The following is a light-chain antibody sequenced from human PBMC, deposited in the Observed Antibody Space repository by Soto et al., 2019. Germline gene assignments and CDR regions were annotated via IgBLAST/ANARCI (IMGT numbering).Light chain of an antibody. CDR3: QQYNNWPT. CDR2: DAS. V-gene: IGKV3-15*01. J-gene: IGKJ4*01. CDR1: QSIRIY. Sequence: MTQSPSSLSASVGDRVTITCRASQSIRIYLNWYQQKPGQAPRLLIYDASKRATGIPARFSGSGSGTEFTLTISSLQSEDFAVYYCQQYNNWPTFGGGTKVDIK.